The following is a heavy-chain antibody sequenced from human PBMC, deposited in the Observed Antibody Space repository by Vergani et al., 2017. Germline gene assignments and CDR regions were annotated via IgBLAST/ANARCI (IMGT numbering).Heavy chain of an antibody. CDR2: ISYDGSNK. J-gene: IGHJ3*02. CDR3: ARRGLGSSWYGVYAFDI. Sequence: QVQLVESGGGVVQPGRSLRLSCAASGFTFSSYGMHWVRQAPGKGLEWVAVISYDGSNKYYADSVKGRFTISRDNSKNTLYLQMNSLRAEDTAVYYCARRGLGSSWYGVYAFDIWGQGTMVTVSS. V-gene: IGHV3-30*03. D-gene: IGHD6-13*01. CDR1: GFTFSSYG.